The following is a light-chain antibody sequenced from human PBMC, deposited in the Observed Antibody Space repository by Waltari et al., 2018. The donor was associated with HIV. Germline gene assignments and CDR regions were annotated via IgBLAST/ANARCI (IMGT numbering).Light chain of an antibody. J-gene: IGLJ2*01. Sequence: SDLTQPASVSGFPGQSITISCPRGDSHFALSTFISWYQQQPGKVPKLLLYEVDTRASGIPGRFSGSKSGNTASLTITGLQIEDEGLYYCASYTADDTVLFGGGTTVTVL. CDR1: DSHFALSTF. CDR3: ASYTADDTVL. V-gene: IGLV2-14*01. CDR2: EVD.